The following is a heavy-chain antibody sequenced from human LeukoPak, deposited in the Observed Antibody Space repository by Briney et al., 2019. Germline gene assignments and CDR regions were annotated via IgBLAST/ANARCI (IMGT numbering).Heavy chain of an antibody. CDR3: ARVVAVTGTPVYYMDV. D-gene: IGHD6-19*01. J-gene: IGHJ6*03. Sequence: GASVKVSCKATGYMFTGYYMHWVRQAPGQGLEWMGLINPNSGGTNYAQKFQGRVTMTRDTSISTAYMDLNRLRSDDTAVYYCARVVAVTGTPVYYMDVWGKGTTVTVSS. V-gene: IGHV1-2*02. CDR2: INPNSGGT. CDR1: GYMFTGYY.